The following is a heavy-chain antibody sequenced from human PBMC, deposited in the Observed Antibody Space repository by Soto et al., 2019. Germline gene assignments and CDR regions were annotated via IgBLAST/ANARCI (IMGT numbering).Heavy chain of an antibody. CDR3: ATSKAGLEMLKTTATTFWRPSHI. J-gene: IGHJ3*02. V-gene: IGHV3-9*01. CDR2: IIWHSGSR. CDR1: GFTFDDYA. D-gene: IGHD4-17*01. Sequence: DVQLVESGGGLVQPGRSLRLSCAASGFTFDDYAMHWVRQAPGKGTEWVLGIIWHSGSRAYPESVKGRFTISRHNAKSPLCLQMTGLGPGDTALYYCATSKAGLEMLKTTATTFWRPSHIWGQGTTVTVSS.